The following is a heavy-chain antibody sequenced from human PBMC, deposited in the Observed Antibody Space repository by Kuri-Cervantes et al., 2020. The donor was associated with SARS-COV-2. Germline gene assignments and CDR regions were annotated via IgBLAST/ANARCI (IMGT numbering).Heavy chain of an antibody. CDR1: GGTFSNYA. D-gene: IGHD2-8*01. CDR2: ISAYNGNT. CDR3: ARTDIVLMVYAIFREDY. J-gene: IGHJ4*02. V-gene: IGHV1-18*01. Sequence: ASVKVSCKASGGTFSNYAISWVRQAPGQGLEWMGWISAYNGNTNYAQKLQGRVTMTTDTSTSTAYMELRSLRSDDTAVYYCARTDIVLMVYAIFREDYWGQGTLVTVSS.